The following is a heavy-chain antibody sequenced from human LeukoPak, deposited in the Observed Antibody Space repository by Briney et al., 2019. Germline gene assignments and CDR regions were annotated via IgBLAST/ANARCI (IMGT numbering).Heavy chain of an antibody. J-gene: IGHJ4*02. Sequence: SETLSLTCTVSGYSISSGYYWGWIRQPPGKGLEWIGSIYHSGSTYYNPSLKSRVTISVDTSKNQFSLKLSSVTAADTAVYYCARGKHYGSGSPAHPDYWGQGTLVTVSS. V-gene: IGHV4-38-2*02. CDR1: GYSISSGYY. D-gene: IGHD3-10*01. CDR3: ARGKHYGSGSPAHPDY. CDR2: IYHSGST.